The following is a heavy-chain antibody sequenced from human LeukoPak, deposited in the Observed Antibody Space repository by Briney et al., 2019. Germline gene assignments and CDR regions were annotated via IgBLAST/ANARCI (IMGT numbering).Heavy chain of an antibody. V-gene: IGHV4-34*01. J-gene: IGHJ4*02. CDR3: ARGRRSGESFDY. D-gene: IGHD3-10*01. CDR1: GGSISSGGYY. Sequence: PSETLSLTCAVSGGSISSGGYYWSWIRQPPGKGLEWIGEINHSGSTNYNPSLKSRVTISVDTSKNRFSLKLSSVTAADTAVYYCARGRRSGESFDYWGQGTLVTVSS. CDR2: INHSGST.